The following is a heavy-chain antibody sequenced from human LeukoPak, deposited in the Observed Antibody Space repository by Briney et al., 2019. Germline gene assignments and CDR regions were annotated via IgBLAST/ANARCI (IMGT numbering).Heavy chain of an antibody. CDR2: IYYSGST. CDR1: GGSISSSSYY. CDR3: ASRRSEDSGSFV. D-gene: IGHD1-26*01. V-gene: IGHV4-39*01. J-gene: IGHJ4*02. Sequence: MASETLSLTCTVSGGSISSSSYYWGWIRQPPGKGLEWIGSIYYSGSTYYNPSLKSRATISVDTSKNQFSLKLSSVTAADTAVYYCASRRSEDSGSFVWGQGTLVTVSS.